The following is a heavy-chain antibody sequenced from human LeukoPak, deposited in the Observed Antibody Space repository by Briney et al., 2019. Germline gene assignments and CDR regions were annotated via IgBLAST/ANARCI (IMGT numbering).Heavy chain of an antibody. D-gene: IGHD1-20*01. CDR1: GFTFSSYG. CDR2: ISGSGGST. Sequence: PGGTLRLSCAASGFTFSSYGMSWVRQAPGKGLEWVSAISGSGGSTYYADSVKGRFTISRDNSKNTLYLQMNSLRAEDTAVYYCATMGGWSITGTMGMEWGQGTLVTVSS. CDR3: ATMGGWSITGTMGME. V-gene: IGHV3-23*01. J-gene: IGHJ4*02.